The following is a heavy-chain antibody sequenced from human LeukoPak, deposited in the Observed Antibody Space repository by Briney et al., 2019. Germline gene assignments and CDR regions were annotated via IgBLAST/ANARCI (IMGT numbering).Heavy chain of an antibody. CDR2: IIPIFGTA. Sequence: GSSVKVSCKASGGTFSSYAISWVRQAPGQGLEWMGGIIPIFGTANYAQKFQGRVTITVDESTSTAYMELSSLRSEDTAVYYCARDLELGGYCSSTSCYSPGNNWFDPWGQGTLVTVSS. V-gene: IGHV1-69*01. D-gene: IGHD2-2*01. CDR1: GGTFSSYA. J-gene: IGHJ5*02. CDR3: ARDLELGGYCSSTSCYSPGNNWFDP.